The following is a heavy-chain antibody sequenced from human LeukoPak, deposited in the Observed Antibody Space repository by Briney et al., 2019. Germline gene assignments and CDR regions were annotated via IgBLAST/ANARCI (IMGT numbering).Heavy chain of an antibody. D-gene: IGHD3-10*01. Sequence: PSETLSLTCSVSGGSISSYYWSWIRQPPGNGLEWIGYVSTNGNTNYNPSLKSRVTMSVDTSKNQFSLKLSSVTAADTAVYYCASGTYYYGSGSSWGQGTLVTVSS. CDR1: GGSISSYY. CDR3: ASGTYYYGSGSS. CDR2: VSTNGNT. J-gene: IGHJ5*02. V-gene: IGHV4-4*08.